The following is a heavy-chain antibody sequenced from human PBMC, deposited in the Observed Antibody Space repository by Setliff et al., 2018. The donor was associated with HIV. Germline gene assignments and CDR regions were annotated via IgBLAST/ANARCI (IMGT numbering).Heavy chain of an antibody. CDR1: GGSFNDYY. D-gene: IGHD3-10*01. CDR3: ARGLNYYGSGSYLPLGY. V-gene: IGHV4-34*01. J-gene: IGHJ4*02. Sequence: SETLSLTCAVYGGSFNDYYWTWIRQPPGKGLEWIGEIDHSGNIKYHASLKSRVTISKDTSKNQISLKLRSVTAADTAVYYCARGLNYYGSGSYLPLGYWGQGTLVTVSA. CDR2: IDHSGNI.